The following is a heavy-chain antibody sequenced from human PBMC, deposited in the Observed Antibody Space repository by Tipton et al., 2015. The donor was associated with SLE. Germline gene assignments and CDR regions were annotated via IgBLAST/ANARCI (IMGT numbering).Heavy chain of an antibody. CDR3: AREAARPAVPFDY. J-gene: IGHJ4*02. CDR1: GFNFSSYA. V-gene: IGHV3-30*04. Sequence: SLRLSCAASGFNFSSYAMHWVRQAPGKGLEWVAVISYDGSNKYYADSVKGRFTISRDNSKNTLYLQMNSLRAEDTAVYYCAREAARPAVPFDYLVQGALVTVSA. D-gene: IGHD6-6*01. CDR2: ISYDGSNK.